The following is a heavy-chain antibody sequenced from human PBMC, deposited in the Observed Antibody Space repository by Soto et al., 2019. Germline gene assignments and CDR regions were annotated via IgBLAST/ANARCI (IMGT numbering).Heavy chain of an antibody. CDR3: ARDRKIVVVRPSYGMDV. CDR2: IIPILGIA. J-gene: IGHJ6*02. D-gene: IGHD3-22*01. CDR1: GGTFSSYT. V-gene: IGHV1-69*08. Sequence: QVQLVQSGAEVKKPGSSVKVSCKASGGTFSSYTISWVRQAPGQGLEWMGRIIPILGIANYAQKFQGRVTITADKSTSTAYMELSSLRSEDTAVYYCARDRKIVVVRPSYGMDVWGQGTTVTVSS.